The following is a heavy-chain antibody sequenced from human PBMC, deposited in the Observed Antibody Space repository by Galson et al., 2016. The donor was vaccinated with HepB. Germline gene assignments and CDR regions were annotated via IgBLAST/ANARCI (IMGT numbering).Heavy chain of an antibody. CDR3: ARNPPETGNFED. D-gene: IGHD1-1*01. CDR2: MNPTSGKT. J-gene: IGHJ4*02. CDR1: GYTFTNYD. Sequence: QSGAEVKKPGASVKVSCKASGYTFTNYDINWVRQAAGLGPEWLGWMNPTSGKTGYAQKFQGRVAMTRDTSISTAYMELSDLTSEDTAMYYCARNPPETGNFEDWGQGTLVTVSS. V-gene: IGHV1-8*01.